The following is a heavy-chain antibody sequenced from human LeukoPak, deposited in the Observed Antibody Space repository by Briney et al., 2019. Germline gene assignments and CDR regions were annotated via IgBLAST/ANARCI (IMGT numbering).Heavy chain of an antibody. D-gene: IGHD1-14*01. V-gene: IGHV3-53*05. CDR3: ASEAPGGAFDI. CDR2: IYSGGST. Sequence: PGGSLRLSCAASGFTVSSNYMSWVRQAPGKGLEWVSIIYSGGSTFYADSVKGRFTISRDNSKNTLYLQMNSLRAEDTAVYYCASEAPGGAFDIWGQGTMVTVSS. J-gene: IGHJ3*02. CDR1: GFTVSSNY.